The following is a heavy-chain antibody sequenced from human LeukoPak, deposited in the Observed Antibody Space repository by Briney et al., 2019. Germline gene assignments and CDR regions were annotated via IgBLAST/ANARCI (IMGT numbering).Heavy chain of an antibody. CDR1: GFTFSSYA. CDR2: INNSGGIT. CDR3: ATPYNSGWYTY. V-gene: IGHV3-23*01. D-gene: IGHD6-19*01. Sequence: PGGSLRLSCAASGFTFSSYAMSWVRQAPGKGLEWVSVINNSGGITYYAVSVKGRFTISRDNSKNTLYLQMNSLSVDDTAVYYCATPYNSGWYTYWGLGTLVTVSS. J-gene: IGHJ4*02.